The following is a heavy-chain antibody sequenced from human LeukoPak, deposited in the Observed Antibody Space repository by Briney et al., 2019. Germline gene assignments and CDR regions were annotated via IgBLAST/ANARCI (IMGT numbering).Heavy chain of an antibody. CDR2: ISSSSSYI. Sequence: PGGSLRLSCAASGFTFSSYTMNWVRQAPGKGLEWVSSISSSSSYIYYADSMKGRFTISRDNAKNSLYLQMNSLRAEDTAFYYCARATSFDYWGQGTLVTVSS. CDR1: GFTFSSYT. V-gene: IGHV3-21*01. J-gene: IGHJ4*02. CDR3: ARATSFDY.